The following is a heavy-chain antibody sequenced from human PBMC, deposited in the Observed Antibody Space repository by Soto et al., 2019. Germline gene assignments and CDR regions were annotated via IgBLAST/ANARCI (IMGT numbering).Heavy chain of an antibody. D-gene: IGHD3-16*01. Sequence: GGSLRLSCAASGFTFSSYGMHWVRQAPGKGLEWVAFIWHDGGNKFYAESVKGRFTISRDNSKNTLYLQMTSLSAEDTAVYYCARDGDVNTGFGKDYWGQGTLVTVSS. V-gene: IGHV3-33*01. CDR3: ARDGDVNTGFGKDY. CDR1: GFTFSSYG. J-gene: IGHJ4*02. CDR2: IWHDGGNK.